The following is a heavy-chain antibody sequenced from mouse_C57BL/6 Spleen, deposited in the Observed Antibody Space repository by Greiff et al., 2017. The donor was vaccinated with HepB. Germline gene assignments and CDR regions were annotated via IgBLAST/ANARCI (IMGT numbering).Heavy chain of an antibody. CDR3: ARGDYYDYSYYFDY. D-gene: IGHD2-4*01. V-gene: IGHV3-6*01. Sequence: EVQLVESGPGLVKPSQSLSLTCSVTGYSITSGYSWTWIRQFPGNKLEWMGYISYDGSNNYNPSLKNRISITRDTSKNQFFLKLNSVTTEDTATYYCARGDYYDYSYYFDYWGQGTTLTVSS. CDR2: ISYDGSN. J-gene: IGHJ2*01. CDR1: GYSITSGYS.